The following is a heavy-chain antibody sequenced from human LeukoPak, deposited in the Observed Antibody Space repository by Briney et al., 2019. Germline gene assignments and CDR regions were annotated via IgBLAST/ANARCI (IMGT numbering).Heavy chain of an antibody. D-gene: IGHD2-8*01. V-gene: IGHV4-59*01. CDR2: IYYSGST. CDR1: GGSISSYY. J-gene: IGHJ6*03. CDR3: ARGPGVKDYYYYMDA. Sequence: SETLSLTCTVSGGSISSYYWSWIRQPPGKGLEWIGYIYYSGSTNYNPSLKSRVTISVDTSKNQFSLKLSSVTAADTAVYYCARGPGVKDYYYYMDAWGKGTTVTVSS.